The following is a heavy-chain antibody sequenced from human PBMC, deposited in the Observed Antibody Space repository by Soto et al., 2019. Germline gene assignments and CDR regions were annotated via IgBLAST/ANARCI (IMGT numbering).Heavy chain of an antibody. J-gene: IGHJ4*02. V-gene: IGHV4-59*08. D-gene: IGHD3-10*01. CDR2: IYNSGST. Sequence: QVQLQESGPGLVKPSETLSLTCTVSGGSISSDYWSWIRQPPGKGLEWIGYIYNSGSTKYNPSLKSRVTISVDTSKNQFSLKLRSMTAADTAVYYCARHDGSESYSIGYWGQGTLVTVSS. CDR1: GGSISSDY. CDR3: ARHDGSESYSIGY.